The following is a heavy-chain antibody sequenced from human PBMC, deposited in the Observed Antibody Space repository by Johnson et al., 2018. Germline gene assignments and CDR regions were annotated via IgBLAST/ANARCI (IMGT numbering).Heavy chain of an antibody. Sequence: QVQLVQAGGGVVQPGRSLRLSCAASGFTFSSYGMHWVRQAPGKGLEWVAVISYDGRNKYYADSVKGRFTISRDNSKNTLYLKMNSLRAEDTAVYYCAKGYSGRPLTYGMDVWGQGTTVTVSS. J-gene: IGHJ6*02. CDR1: GFTFSSYG. D-gene: IGHD1-26*01. CDR2: ISYDGRNK. V-gene: IGHV3-30*18. CDR3: AKGYSGRPLTYGMDV.